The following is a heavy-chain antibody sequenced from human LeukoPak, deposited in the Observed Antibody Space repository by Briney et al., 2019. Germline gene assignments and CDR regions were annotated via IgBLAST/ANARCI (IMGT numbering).Heavy chain of an antibody. CDR2: IYPGDSDT. D-gene: IGHD2-2*01. J-gene: IGHJ6*02. CDR3: ARRDCSSTSCYYYYGMDV. V-gene: IGHV5-51*01. Sequence: GESLQISCKGSGYSLTSYWIGWVRQMPGKGLEWMGIIYPGDSDTRYSPSFQAQVTITADKPISTAYLQWSSLKASDTAMYYCARRDCSSTSCYYYYGMDVWGQGTTVTVSS. CDR1: GYSLTSYW.